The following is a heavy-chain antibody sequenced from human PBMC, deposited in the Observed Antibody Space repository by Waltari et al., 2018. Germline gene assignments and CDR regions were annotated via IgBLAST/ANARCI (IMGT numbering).Heavy chain of an antibody. CDR3: GRDRRGGTDFDY. V-gene: IGHV3-7*01. D-gene: IGHD2-15*01. J-gene: IGHJ4*02. CDR1: GLTFSRNW. CDR2: IKEDGSEK. Sequence: EVQLVESGGGLVQPGGSLRLSCAASGLTFSRNWMSWVRQAPGKGLEWVANIKEDGSEKYYQDSVKGRFTISRDNAKNSLYLQMNSLRAEDTAVYYCGRDRRGGTDFDYWGQGTLVTVSP.